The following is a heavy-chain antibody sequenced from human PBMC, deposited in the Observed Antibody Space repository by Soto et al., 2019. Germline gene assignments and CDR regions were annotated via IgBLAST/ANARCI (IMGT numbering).Heavy chain of an antibody. D-gene: IGHD3-10*01. Sequence: QVQLVQSGAEVKRPGSSVKVSCKASGDTFNFYSINWVRQAPGLGLEWMGRVNPIVSMSNYAQKFQGSVTMAADKSTSTAYMELSTLRSEDTAIYCCASSYVSVYRAFDYLGQGALVTVSS. CDR2: VNPIVSMS. J-gene: IGHJ4*02. V-gene: IGHV1-69*02. CDR3: ASSYVSVYRAFDY. CDR1: GDTFNFYS.